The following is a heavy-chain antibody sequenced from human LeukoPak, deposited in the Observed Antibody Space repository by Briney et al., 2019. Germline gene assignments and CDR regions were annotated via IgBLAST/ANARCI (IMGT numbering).Heavy chain of an antibody. CDR1: AFTFSSYA. V-gene: IGHV3-30-3*01. CDR2: ISYDGSNK. J-gene: IGHJ3*02. CDR3: ARDYRPSYYYDSSGYSYAFDI. Sequence: GGSLRLSCAASAFTFSSYAMHWVRQAPGKGLEWVAVISYDGSNKYYADSVKGRFTISRDNSKNTLYLQMNSLRAEDTAVYYCARDYRPSYYYDSSGYSYAFDIWGQGTMVTVSS. D-gene: IGHD3-22*01.